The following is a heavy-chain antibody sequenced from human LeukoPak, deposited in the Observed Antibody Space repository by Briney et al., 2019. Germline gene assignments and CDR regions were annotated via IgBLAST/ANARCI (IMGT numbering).Heavy chain of an antibody. V-gene: IGHV3-21*01. CDR2: ISSSSSYI. CDR1: GFTFSSYS. Sequence: NTGGSLRLSCAASGFTFSSYSMNWVRQAPGKGLEWVSSISSSSSYIYYADSVKGRFTISKDNSKNTLHLQMNSLRPEDTAVYYCAKWNGSGNYKPDHWGQGTLVTVSS. J-gene: IGHJ4*02. CDR3: AKWNGSGNYKPDH. D-gene: IGHD3-10*01.